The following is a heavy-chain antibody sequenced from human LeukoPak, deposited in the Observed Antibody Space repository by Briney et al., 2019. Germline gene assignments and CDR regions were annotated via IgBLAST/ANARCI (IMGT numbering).Heavy chain of an antibody. CDR3: ARNTIIVGATTAFDI. V-gene: IGHV4-34*01. J-gene: IGHJ3*02. D-gene: IGHD1-26*01. CDR1: GGSFSGYY. CDR2: INHSGST. Sequence: PSETLSLTCAVYGGSFSGYYWSWIRQPPGKGLEWIGEINHSGSTNYNPSLKSRVTISVDTSKNQFSLKLSSVTAAGTAVYYCARNTIIVGATTAFDIWGQGTMVTVSS.